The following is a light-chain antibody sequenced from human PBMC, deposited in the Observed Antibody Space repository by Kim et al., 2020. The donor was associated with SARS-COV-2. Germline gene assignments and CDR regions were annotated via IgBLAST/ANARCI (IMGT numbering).Light chain of an antibody. CDR2: AND. CDR1: SSNIGNNY. V-gene: IGLV1-51*01. Sequence: PGQGVTTSCSGTSSNIGNNYVSWYQQLPGTAPKLLIYANDKRSSGIPDRFSGSKSGASATLVITGLQTGDEADYYCGTWDSSLSGVFGGGTQLTVL. CDR3: GTWDSSLSGV. J-gene: IGLJ3*02.